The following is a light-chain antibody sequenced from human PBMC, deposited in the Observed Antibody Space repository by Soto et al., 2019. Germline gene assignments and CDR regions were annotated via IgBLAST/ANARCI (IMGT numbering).Light chain of an antibody. CDR2: EVS. V-gene: IGLV2-14*01. Sequence: QSVLTQPASVSGSPGQSITLSCTGTSSDVGDYNYVSWYQQHPGKAPRLIIYEVSYRPSGVSNRFSGSKSGNTASLTISGLQAEDEADYYCSSSASSSTWVFGGGTKLTVL. CDR1: SSDVGDYNY. J-gene: IGLJ3*02. CDR3: SSSASSSTWV.